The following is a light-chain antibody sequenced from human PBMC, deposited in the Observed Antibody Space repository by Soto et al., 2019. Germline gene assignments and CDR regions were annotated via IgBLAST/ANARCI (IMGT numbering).Light chain of an antibody. V-gene: IGKV1D-12*01. CDR2: AAS. CDR1: QDINNW. CDR3: QQANAFPYT. Sequence: DIQMTQSPSSVSASLGDRVTITCRASQDINNWLAWYQQKPWRAPKLLLYAASSLQTGVPSRFSGSQSGTDFSLTITNLQPEDFATDYWQQANAFPYTFGQGTKLEIK. J-gene: IGKJ2*01.